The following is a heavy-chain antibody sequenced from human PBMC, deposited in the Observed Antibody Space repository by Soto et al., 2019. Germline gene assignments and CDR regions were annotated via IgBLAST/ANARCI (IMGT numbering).Heavy chain of an antibody. CDR3: ARVANYAKGKYYFDY. V-gene: IGHV1-18*01. Sequence: ASVKVSCKASGYTFTSYGISWVRQAPGQGLEWMGWISAYNGNTNYAQKLQGRVTMTTDTSKNQFSLKLSSVTAADTAVYYCARVANYAKGKYYFDYWGQGTLVTSPQ. CDR2: ISAYNGNT. J-gene: IGHJ4*02. CDR1: GYTFTSYG. D-gene: IGHD1-7*01.